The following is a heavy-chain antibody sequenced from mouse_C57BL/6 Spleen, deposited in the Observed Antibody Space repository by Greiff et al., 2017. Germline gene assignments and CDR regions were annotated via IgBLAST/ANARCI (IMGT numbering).Heavy chain of an antibody. D-gene: IGHD2-3*01. CDR2: IRNKGSGYTT. Sequence: EVKGVESGGGLVQPGASLRLSCAASGFTFTDYYMSWVRQPPGKAPEWLALIRNKGSGYTTEYTASVKGRFTISRDNAQNILYLQMSNLRAEDSAMYYCVRAVWWNDYYPYAMDYWGQGTSLTVSS. V-gene: IGHV7-4*01. CDR1: GFTFTDYY. CDR3: VRAVWWNDYYPYAMDY. J-gene: IGHJ4*01.